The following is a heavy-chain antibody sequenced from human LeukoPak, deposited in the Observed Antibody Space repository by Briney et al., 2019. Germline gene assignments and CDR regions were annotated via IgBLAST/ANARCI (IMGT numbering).Heavy chain of an antibody. CDR1: GFTLSSYW. V-gene: IGHV3-7*01. Sequence: GGSLRLSCAASGFTLSSYWMSWVRQAPGKGLEWVANIKQDGSEKYYVDSVKGRFTISRDNAKNSLYWQMNSLRPEDTAVYYCARGGDWGQGTLLTVSS. CDR3: ARGGD. CDR2: IKQDGSEK. J-gene: IGHJ4*02.